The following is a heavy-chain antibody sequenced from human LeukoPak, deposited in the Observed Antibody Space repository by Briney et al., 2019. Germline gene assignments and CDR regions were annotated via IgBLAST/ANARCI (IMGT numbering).Heavy chain of an antibody. J-gene: IGHJ6*02. CDR3: ARGITIFGRYYYYGMDV. D-gene: IGHD3-3*01. Sequence: GGSLRLSCAASGFTFSSYRMTWVRQAPGKGLEWVSSISSSSSYIYYADSVKGRFTISRDNAKNSLYLQMNSLRAEDTAVYYCARGITIFGRYYYYGMDVWGQGTTVTVSS. CDR2: ISSSSSYI. V-gene: IGHV3-21*01. CDR1: GFTFSSYR.